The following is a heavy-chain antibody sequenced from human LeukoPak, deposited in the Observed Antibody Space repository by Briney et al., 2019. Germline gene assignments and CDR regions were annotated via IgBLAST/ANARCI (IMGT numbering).Heavy chain of an antibody. V-gene: IGHV3-74*01. J-gene: IGHJ3*02. D-gene: IGHD3-22*01. CDR1: GLTFSSYW. CDR2: INSDGSST. Sequence: GSLRLSCAASGLTFSSYWMHWVRQAPGKGLVWVSRINSDGSSTSYADSVKGRFTISRDNAKNTLYLQMNSLRAEDTAVYYCATATYYYDSSGFYAFDIWGQGTMVTVSS. CDR3: ATATYYYDSSGFYAFDI.